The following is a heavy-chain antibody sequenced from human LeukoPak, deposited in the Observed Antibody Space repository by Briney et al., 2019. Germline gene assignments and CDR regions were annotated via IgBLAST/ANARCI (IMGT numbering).Heavy chain of an antibody. Sequence: PGGSLRLPCAVSGFTVRSIYTSWVRQAPGKGLEWVSLIFNDGSTYYADSVKARFTISRDNSMDTMYLQMNSLRVEDTAVYYCARDPGCDNAYWGQGTLVTVSS. J-gene: IGHJ4*02. CDR1: GFTVRSIY. D-gene: IGHD2-21*02. V-gene: IGHV3-66*01. CDR3: ARDPGCDNAY. CDR2: IFNDGST.